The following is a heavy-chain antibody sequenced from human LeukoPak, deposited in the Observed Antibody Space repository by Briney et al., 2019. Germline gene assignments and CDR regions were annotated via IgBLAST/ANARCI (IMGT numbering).Heavy chain of an antibody. Sequence: ASVKVSCKASGYTFTSNGISWVRQAPGQGLEWMGWINPNSDYTFYAQKFQGRVTLTRDTSISTVYMELTTLTSDDTALYYCAVAPGDYWGQGTLVSVSA. D-gene: IGHD2-21*01. CDR2: INPNSDYT. CDR3: AVAPGDY. V-gene: IGHV1-2*02. J-gene: IGHJ4*02. CDR1: GYTFTSNG.